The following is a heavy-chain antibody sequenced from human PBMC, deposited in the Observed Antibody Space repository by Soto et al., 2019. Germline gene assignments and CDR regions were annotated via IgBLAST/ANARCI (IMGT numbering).Heavy chain of an antibody. Sequence: SETLSLTCTVSGGSISSSGFYWTWIRQHPGRGLEWIGHIYYSGRTYYNPSLKSRVTMSLDTSKSQFSLGLTYVTAADTAVYYCVRDMGGRGYFDYWGQGTLVTVSS. V-gene: IGHV4-31*03. J-gene: IGHJ4*02. CDR2: IYYSGRT. D-gene: IGHD1-26*01. CDR1: GGSISSSGFY. CDR3: VRDMGGRGYFDY.